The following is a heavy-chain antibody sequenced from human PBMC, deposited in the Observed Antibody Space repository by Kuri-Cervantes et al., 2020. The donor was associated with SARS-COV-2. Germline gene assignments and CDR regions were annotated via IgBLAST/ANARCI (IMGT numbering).Heavy chain of an antibody. Sequence: GGSLRLSCAASGFTFSDYYMSWIRQAPGTGQECVSYISSSGSTIYYADSVKGRFTISRDNAKNSLYLQMNSLRAEDTAVYYCARGTTRGGYDYWGQGTLVTVSS. CDR2: ISSSGSTI. V-gene: IGHV3-11*04. CDR1: GFTFSDYY. D-gene: IGHD5-12*01. J-gene: IGHJ4*02. CDR3: ARGTTRGGYDY.